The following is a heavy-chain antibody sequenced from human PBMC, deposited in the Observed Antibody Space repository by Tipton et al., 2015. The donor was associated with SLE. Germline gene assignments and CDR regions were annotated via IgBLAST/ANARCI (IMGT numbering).Heavy chain of an antibody. J-gene: IGHJ4*02. CDR1: GGSFSGYY. V-gene: IGHV4-34*01. D-gene: IGHD6-19*01. Sequence: LSLTCAVYGGSFSGYYWSWIRQPPGKGLEWIGEINHSGSTNYNPSLKSRVTISVDRSKNQFSLKLSSVTAADTAVYYCARGGGSGWYYFDYWGQGTLVTVSS. CDR3: ARGGGSGWYYFDY. CDR2: INHSGST.